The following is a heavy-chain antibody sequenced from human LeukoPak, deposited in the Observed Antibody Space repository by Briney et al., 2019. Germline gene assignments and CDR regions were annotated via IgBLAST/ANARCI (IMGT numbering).Heavy chain of an antibody. J-gene: IGHJ6*03. Sequence: GASVKVSCKASGYTFTSYGISWVRQAPGQGLEWMGWISAYNGNTNYAQKLQGRVTMTTDTSTSTAYMELRSLRFDDTAVYYCARVYDILTGYLPYYYYYMDVWGKGTTVTVSS. CDR1: GYTFTSYG. D-gene: IGHD3-9*01. V-gene: IGHV1-18*01. CDR2: ISAYNGNT. CDR3: ARVYDILTGYLPYYYYYMDV.